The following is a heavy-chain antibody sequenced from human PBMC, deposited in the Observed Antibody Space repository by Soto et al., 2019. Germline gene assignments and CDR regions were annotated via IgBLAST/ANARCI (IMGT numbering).Heavy chain of an antibody. CDR3: ARDRSSSWYNGTFYFDS. Sequence: QVQLVQSGAEVRKPGSSVXXSXXXXXXXXXTXXXXXXXXAXXXGLEWMGGIIPLFDATKYAQKFQGRVTITADKSTGTAYMELSSLRSEDTAMYYCARDRSSSWYNGTFYFDSWGQGTLVTVSS. D-gene: IGHD6-19*01. CDR2: IIPLFDAT. CDR1: XXXXXTXX. J-gene: IGHJ4*02. V-gene: IGHV1-69*06.